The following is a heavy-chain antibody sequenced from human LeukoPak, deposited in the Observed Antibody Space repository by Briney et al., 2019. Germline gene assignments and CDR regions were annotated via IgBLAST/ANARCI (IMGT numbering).Heavy chain of an antibody. J-gene: IGHJ4*02. V-gene: IGHV1-3*01. CDR3: AREGHWHTNTFDY. CDR2: INAGNGNT. Sequence: ASVKVSCKASGYTFTSYAMHWVRQAPGQRLEWMGWINAGNGNTKYSQKFQGRVTITRDTSASTAYMELSSLRSEDTAVYYCAREGHWHTNTFDYWGQGTLVTVSS. CDR1: GYTFTSYA. D-gene: IGHD2-2*01.